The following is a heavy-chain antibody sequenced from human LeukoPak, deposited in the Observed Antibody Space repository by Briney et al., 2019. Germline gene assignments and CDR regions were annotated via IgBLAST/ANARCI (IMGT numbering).Heavy chain of an antibody. CDR3: ARAQPGIAAAGEDY. D-gene: IGHD6-13*01. CDR2: ISSSGSTI. Sequence: GGSLRLSCAASGFTFSSYEMNWVRQAPGKGLEWVSYISSSGSTIYYADSVKGRFTISRDNARNSLYLQMNSLRAEDTAVYYCARAQPGIAAAGEDYWGQGTLVTVSS. CDR1: GFTFSSYE. J-gene: IGHJ4*02. V-gene: IGHV3-48*03.